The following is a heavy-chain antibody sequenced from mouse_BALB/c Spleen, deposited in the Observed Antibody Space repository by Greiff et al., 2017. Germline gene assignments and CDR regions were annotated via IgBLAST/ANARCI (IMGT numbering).Heavy chain of an antibody. J-gene: IGHJ3*01. Sequence: EVKVEESGPGLVKPSQSLSLTCTVTGYSITSDYAWNWIRQFPGNKLEWMGYISYSGSTSYNPSLKSRISITRDTSKNQFFLQLNSVTTEDTATYYCARSYYDYRAWFAYWGQGTLVTVSA. CDR1: GYSITSDYA. CDR3: ARSYYDYRAWFAY. V-gene: IGHV3-2*02. CDR2: ISYSGST. D-gene: IGHD2-4*01.